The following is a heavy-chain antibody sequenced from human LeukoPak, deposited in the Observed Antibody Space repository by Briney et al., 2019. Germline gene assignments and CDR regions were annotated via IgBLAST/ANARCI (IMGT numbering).Heavy chain of an antibody. CDR2: IIPIFGTA. CDR3: AREDGHFDY. J-gene: IGHJ4*02. CDR1: GYTFTSYG. Sequence: SVKVSCKASGYTFTSYGISWVRQAPGQGLEWMGRIIPIFGTANYAQKFQGRVTITTDESTSTAYMELSSLRSEDTAVYYCAREDGHFDYWGQGTLVTVSS. D-gene: IGHD5-24*01. V-gene: IGHV1-69*05.